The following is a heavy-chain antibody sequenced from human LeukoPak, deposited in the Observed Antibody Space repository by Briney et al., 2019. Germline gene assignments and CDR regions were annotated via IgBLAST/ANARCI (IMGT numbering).Heavy chain of an antibody. CDR1: GGTFSSYA. Sequence: EASVKVSCKASGGTFSSYAISWVRQAPGQGLEWMGGIIPIFGTANYAQKFQGRVTITADESTSTAYMELSSLRSEDTAVHYCARGTIPAYYDFWSGVYAFDIWGQGTMVTVSS. V-gene: IGHV1-69*13. CDR3: ARGTIPAYYDFWSGVYAFDI. D-gene: IGHD3-3*01. J-gene: IGHJ3*02. CDR2: IIPIFGTA.